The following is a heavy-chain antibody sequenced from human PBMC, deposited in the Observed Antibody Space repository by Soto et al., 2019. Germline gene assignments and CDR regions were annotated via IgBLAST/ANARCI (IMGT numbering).Heavy chain of an antibody. CDR1: GFTFSSYA. Sequence: GGSLRLSCAASGFTFSSYAMSWVRQAPGKGLEWVSTIDGSASNTYYADSVKGRFTISRDSSRNTLFLQMNTLRAEDTAVYYCARTPDSGYGHFDYWGQGTLVTVSS. V-gene: IGHV3-23*01. D-gene: IGHD5-12*01. CDR2: IDGSASNT. CDR3: ARTPDSGYGHFDY. J-gene: IGHJ4*02.